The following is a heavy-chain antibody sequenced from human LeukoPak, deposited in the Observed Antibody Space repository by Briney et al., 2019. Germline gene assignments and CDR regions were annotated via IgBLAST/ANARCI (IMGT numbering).Heavy chain of an antibody. D-gene: IGHD5-12*01. J-gene: IGHJ4*02. Sequence: GGSLRLSCAASGFTFSSYATSWVRQAPGKGLEWVSAISGSGGSTYYADSVKGRFTISRDNSKNTLYLQMNSLRAEDTAVYYCAKDRDSGYEGFDYWGQGTLVTVSS. CDR2: ISGSGGST. V-gene: IGHV3-23*01. CDR3: AKDRDSGYEGFDY. CDR1: GFTFSSYA.